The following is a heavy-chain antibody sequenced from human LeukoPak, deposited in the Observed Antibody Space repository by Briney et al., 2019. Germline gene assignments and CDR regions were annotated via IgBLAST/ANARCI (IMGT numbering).Heavy chain of an antibody. CDR3: ARCWGSGIYLFDAFDI. CDR2: ISSSGSTI. Sequence: GESLKISCAASGFTFSSYEMNWVRQAPGKGLEWVSYISSSGSTIYYADSVKGRFTISRDNAKKSLYLQMNSLRAEDTAVYYCARCWGSGIYLFDAFDIWGQGTMVTVSS. CDR1: GFTFSSYE. J-gene: IGHJ3*02. D-gene: IGHD1-26*01. V-gene: IGHV3-48*03.